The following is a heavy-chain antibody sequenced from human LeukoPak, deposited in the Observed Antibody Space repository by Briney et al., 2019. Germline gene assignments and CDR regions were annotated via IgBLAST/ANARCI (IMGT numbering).Heavy chain of an antibody. CDR1: GFSFNTYW. V-gene: IGHV3-74*01. J-gene: IGHJ4*02. D-gene: IGHD1-26*01. Sequence: GGSLRFSCAASGFSFNTYWMHWVRQVPGKGLVWVSRSNEDGTITNYADSVKGRFTISRDKNTLFLQMNSLRVEDTAIYYCARDLGGRAGYWGQGSLDTVSS. CDR2: SNEDGTIT. CDR3: ARDLGGRAGY.